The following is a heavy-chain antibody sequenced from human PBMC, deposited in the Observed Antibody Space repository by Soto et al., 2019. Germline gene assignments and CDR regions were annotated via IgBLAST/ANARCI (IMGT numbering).Heavy chain of an antibody. CDR3: ARDSGSYHDAFDI. J-gene: IGHJ3*02. CDR2: INPNSGGS. D-gene: IGHD1-26*01. Sequence: PGQGLEWMGWINPNSGGSNYAQKFQGWVTMTRDTSISTAYMELSRLRSDDTAVYYGARDSGSYHDAFDIWGQGTMVTVS. V-gene: IGHV1-2*04.